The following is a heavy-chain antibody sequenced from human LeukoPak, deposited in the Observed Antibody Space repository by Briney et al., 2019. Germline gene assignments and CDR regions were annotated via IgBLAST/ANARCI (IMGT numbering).Heavy chain of an antibody. Sequence: SETLSLTCTVSGGSISSYYWSWIRQPPGKGLEWIGYIYTSGSTNYNPSLKSRVAISVDTSKNQFSLKLGSVTAADTAVYYCARLRNYYDSSGYDYWGQGTLVTVSS. CDR1: GGSISSYY. D-gene: IGHD3-22*01. J-gene: IGHJ4*02. V-gene: IGHV4-4*09. CDR3: ARLRNYYDSSGYDY. CDR2: IYTSGST.